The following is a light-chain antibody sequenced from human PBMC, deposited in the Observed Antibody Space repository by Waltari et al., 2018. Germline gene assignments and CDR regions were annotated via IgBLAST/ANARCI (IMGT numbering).Light chain of an antibody. J-gene: IGLJ1*01. Sequence: QSALPQPPSASGSPGQSVTMSCTGTRRDVGGYNYVSWYQQHPGTVPKLIIYEVSERPSGVPHRFSGSKSGNTASLTVSGLQAEDEADYYCSSYAGSNSHVFGTGTRVTVL. CDR1: RRDVGGYNY. CDR2: EVS. V-gene: IGLV2-8*01. CDR3: SSYAGSNSHV.